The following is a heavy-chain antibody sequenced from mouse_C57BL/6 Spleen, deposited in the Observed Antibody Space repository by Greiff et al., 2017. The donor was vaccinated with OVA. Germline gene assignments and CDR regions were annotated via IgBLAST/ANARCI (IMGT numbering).Heavy chain of an antibody. V-gene: IGHV14-3*01. Sequence: VQLQQSVAELVRPGASVKLSCTASGFNIKNTYMHWVKQRPEQGLEWIGRIDPANGNTKYAPKFQGKATITADTSSNTAYLQLSSLTSEDTAIYYCAIGWLAYYSNYEAMDYWGQGTSVTVSS. J-gene: IGHJ4*01. CDR1: GFNIKNTY. CDR2: IDPANGNT. CDR3: AIGWLAYYSNYEAMDY. D-gene: IGHD2-5*01.